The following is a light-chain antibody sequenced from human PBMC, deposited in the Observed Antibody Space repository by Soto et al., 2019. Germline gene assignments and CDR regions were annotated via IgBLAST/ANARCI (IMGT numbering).Light chain of an antibody. CDR3: QSYDSSLNGVL. Sequence: QPVLTQPPSVSGAPGQRVTISCTGSTSNIGAGYDVNWYQHLSGTAPKLLIYGNSNRPSGVPDRFSGSKSGTSASLAITGLQAEDEADYYCQSYDSSLNGVLFGGGTKLTVL. J-gene: IGLJ3*02. CDR1: TSNIGAGYD. CDR2: GNS. V-gene: IGLV1-40*01.